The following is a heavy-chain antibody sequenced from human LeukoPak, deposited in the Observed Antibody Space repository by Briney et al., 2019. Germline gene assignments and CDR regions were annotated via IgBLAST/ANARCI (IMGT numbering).Heavy chain of an antibody. Sequence: SVKVSCKASGGTFSSYAISWVRQAPGQGLEWMGRIIPILGIANYAQKFQGRVTITADKSTSTAYMELSSLRSEDTAVCYCARLGNVAYCGGDCYPDYWGQGTLVTVSS. D-gene: IGHD2-21*02. CDR3: ARLGNVAYCGGDCYPDY. CDR2: IIPILGIA. V-gene: IGHV1-69*04. CDR1: GGTFSSYA. J-gene: IGHJ4*02.